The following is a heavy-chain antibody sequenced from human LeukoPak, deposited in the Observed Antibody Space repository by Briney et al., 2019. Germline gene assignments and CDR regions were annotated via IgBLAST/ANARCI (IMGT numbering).Heavy chain of an antibody. D-gene: IGHD3-10*01. Sequence: GGSLRLSCAASGFTFANTWMHWVRHAPGKGLVWVSLINNDGSTTNYADSVKGRFTISRDNAKNTVYLQMNSLRAEDTAVYYCASGGTYGSGSWGQGALVTVSS. J-gene: IGHJ4*02. CDR1: GFTFANTW. CDR2: INNDGSTT. CDR3: ASGGTYGSGS. V-gene: IGHV3-74*01.